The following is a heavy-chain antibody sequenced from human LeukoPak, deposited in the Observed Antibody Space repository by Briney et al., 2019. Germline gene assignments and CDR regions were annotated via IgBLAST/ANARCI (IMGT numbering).Heavy chain of an antibody. CDR3: ARTCPLLYCSSSFFDP. J-gene: IGHJ5*02. CDR2: ISAYNGDT. V-gene: IGHV1-18*01. Sequence: ASVKVSCKTSGYTFTSFGISWVRQAPGQGLEWMGWISAYNGDTKSAPKFQGRVTMTTDTPTTTAYMDLRSLRSDDTAVYYCARTCPLLYCSSSFFDPWGRGTLVTVSS. D-gene: IGHD2-2*01. CDR1: GYTFTSFG.